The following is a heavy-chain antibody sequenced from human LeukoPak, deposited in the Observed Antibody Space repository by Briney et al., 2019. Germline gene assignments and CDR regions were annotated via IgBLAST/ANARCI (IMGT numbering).Heavy chain of an antibody. CDR2: ISAYSGDT. CDR3: ARDGSGTYSFDY. Sequence: ASVKVSCKASGYTFTSYGISWVRQAPGQGLEWMGGISAYSGDTNSAQNLQGRVTMTTDTSTSTAYMELRSLRSDDTAVYYCARDGSGTYSFDYWGQGTLVTVSS. CDR1: GYTFTSYG. V-gene: IGHV1-18*01. J-gene: IGHJ4*02. D-gene: IGHD1-26*01.